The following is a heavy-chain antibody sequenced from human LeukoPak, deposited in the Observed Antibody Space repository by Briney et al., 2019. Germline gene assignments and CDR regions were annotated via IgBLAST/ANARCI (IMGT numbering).Heavy chain of an antibody. V-gene: IGHV3-7*01. J-gene: IGHJ4*02. CDR2: IKQDGSEK. Sequence: GALRLSCAASGFTFSSYWMSWVRQAPGKGLEWVANIKQDGSEKYYVDSVKGRFTISRDNAKNSLYLQMNSLRAEDTAVYYCAKQPDKGYSYGYWGYFDYWGQGTLVTVSS. D-gene: IGHD5-18*01. CDR1: GFTFSSYW. CDR3: AKQPDKGYSYGYWGYFDY.